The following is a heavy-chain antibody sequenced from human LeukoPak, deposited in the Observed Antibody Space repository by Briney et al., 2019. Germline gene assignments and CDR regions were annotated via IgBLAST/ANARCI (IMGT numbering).Heavy chain of an antibody. CDR2: IIPISNTA. D-gene: IGHD6-13*01. J-gene: IGHJ4*02. V-gene: IGHV1-69*01. CDR3: ARGGRIAAAGTGDY. Sequence: SVKVSCKASGGTFSSYAISWVRLAPGQGLEWMGGIIPISNTANYAQKFQGRVTITADESTSTAYMELSSLRFEDTAVYYCARGGRIAAAGTGDYWGQGTLVTVSS. CDR1: GGTFSSYA.